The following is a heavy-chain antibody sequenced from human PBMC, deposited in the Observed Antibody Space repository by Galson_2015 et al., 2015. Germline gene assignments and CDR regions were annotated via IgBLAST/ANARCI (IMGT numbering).Heavy chain of an antibody. V-gene: IGHV2-5*02. CDR2: IYWDNDK. J-gene: IGHJ4*01. D-gene: IGHD3/OR15-3a*01. CDR1: GFSFYTAGVS. Sequence: PALVKPTQTLTLTCSFSGFSFYTAGVSVGWVRQPPGKALEWLALIYWDNDKRYSPYLKSRLTITKDTSENHVVLTMTNMDPVDTTTYLCAHRHDFWTGYYTDIYYFDSWGQGTLVTVSS. CDR3: AHRHDFWTGYYTDIYYFDS.